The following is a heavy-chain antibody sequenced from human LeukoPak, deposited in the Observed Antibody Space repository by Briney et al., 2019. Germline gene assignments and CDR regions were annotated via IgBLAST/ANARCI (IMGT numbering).Heavy chain of an antibody. CDR1: GFTFSSYA. CDR3: ASQSGSEPGGDFDY. J-gene: IGHJ4*02. CDR2: ISGSGGST. D-gene: IGHD5-12*01. Sequence: QSGGSLRLSCVASGFTFSSYAMSWVRQAPGKGLEWVSAISGSGGSTYYADSVKGRFTISRDNSKNTLYLQMNSLRAEDTAVYYCASQSGSEPGGDFDYWGQGTLVTVSS. V-gene: IGHV3-23*01.